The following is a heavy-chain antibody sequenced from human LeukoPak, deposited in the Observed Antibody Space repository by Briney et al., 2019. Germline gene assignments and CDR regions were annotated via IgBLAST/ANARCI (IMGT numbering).Heavy chain of an antibody. CDR1: GFTFSSYA. CDR2: ISYDGSNK. CDR3: ARESPGSYYYSVVGAFDI. V-gene: IGHV3-30-3*01. J-gene: IGHJ3*02. Sequence: GGSLRLSCAASGFTFSSYAMHWVRQAPGKGLEWVAVISYDGSNKYYADSVKGRFTISRDNSKNTLYLQMNSLRAEDTAVYYCARESPGSYYYSVVGAFDIWGQGTMVTVSS. D-gene: IGHD3-10*01.